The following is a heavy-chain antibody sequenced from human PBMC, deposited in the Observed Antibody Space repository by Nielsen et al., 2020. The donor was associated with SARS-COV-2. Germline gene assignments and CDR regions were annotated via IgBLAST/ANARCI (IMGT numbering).Heavy chain of an antibody. CDR2: ISGSGGGT. Sequence: GGSLRLSCAASGFTFRSYGMSWVRQAPGKGLEWVSTISGSGGGTYYADSVKGRFTISRDNSRNTLYLQMNSLRAEDTAVYYCAKGRGYYYDSSGYSAGDYWGQGTLVTVSS. CDR3: AKGRGYYYDSSGYSAGDY. V-gene: IGHV3-23*01. D-gene: IGHD3-22*01. CDR1: GFTFRSYG. J-gene: IGHJ4*02.